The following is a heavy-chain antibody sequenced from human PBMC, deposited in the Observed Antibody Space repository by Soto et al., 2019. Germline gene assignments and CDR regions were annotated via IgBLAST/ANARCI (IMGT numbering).Heavy chain of an antibody. J-gene: IGHJ3*02. CDR3: ARDWRSGTTVVFGAFDI. CDR1: EFIFSNYW. CDR2: INQDGSEK. D-gene: IGHD1-1*01. Sequence: EVQLVESGGGLVQPGGSLRLSCAASEFIFSNYWMSWVRQAPGKGLEWVANINQDGSEKYYVDSVKGRFTISRDNAKNSLYLQMSSLRAEDTAVYYCARDWRSGTTVVFGAFDIWGQGTMVTVSS. V-gene: IGHV3-7*01.